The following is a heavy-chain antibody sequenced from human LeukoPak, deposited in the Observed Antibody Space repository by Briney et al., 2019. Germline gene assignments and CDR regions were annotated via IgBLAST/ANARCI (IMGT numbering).Heavy chain of an antibody. Sequence: PSETLSLTCAVYGGSFNDYYWSWIRQSPGTGLEWIGEIHHSGSTNYNSSLESRVTMSIDTSTNHFSLKSTSVTAADTAVYYCGRHVQAPSFDPWGQGTLVTVSS. J-gene: IGHJ5*02. CDR1: GGSFNDYY. D-gene: IGHD1-1*01. V-gene: IGHV4-34*01. CDR2: IHHSGST. CDR3: GRHVQAPSFDP.